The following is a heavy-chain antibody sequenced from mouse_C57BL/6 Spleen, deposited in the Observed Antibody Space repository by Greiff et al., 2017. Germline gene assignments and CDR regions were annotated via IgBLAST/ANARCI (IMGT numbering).Heavy chain of an antibody. V-gene: IGHV1-80*01. J-gene: IGHJ4*01. Sequence: VQLVESGAELVKPGASVKISCKASGYAFSSYWMNWVKQRPGKGLEWIGQIYPGDGDTNYNGKFKGKATLTADKSSSTAYMQLSSLTSEDSAVYFCARSFSYYYGSSRMDYWGQGTSVTVSS. D-gene: IGHD1-1*01. CDR2: IYPGDGDT. CDR3: ARSFSYYYGSSRMDY. CDR1: GYAFSSYW.